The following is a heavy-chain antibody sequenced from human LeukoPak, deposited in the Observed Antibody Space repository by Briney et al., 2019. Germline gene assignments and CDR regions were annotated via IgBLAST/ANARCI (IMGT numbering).Heavy chain of an antibody. J-gene: IGHJ6*04. Sequence: GRSLRLSCAASGCTFSSYGMHWVRQAPGKGLEWVAVISYDGSNKYYADSVKGRFTISRDNSKNTLYLQMNSLRAEDTAVYYCAKDLSPVTSSDAHYYYYYGMDVWGKGTTVTVSS. CDR3: AKDLSPVTSSDAHYYYYYGMDV. CDR1: GCTFSSYG. V-gene: IGHV3-30*18. D-gene: IGHD4-17*01. CDR2: ISYDGSNK.